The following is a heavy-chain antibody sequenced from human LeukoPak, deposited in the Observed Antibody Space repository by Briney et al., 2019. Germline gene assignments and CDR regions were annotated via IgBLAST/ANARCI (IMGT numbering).Heavy chain of an antibody. J-gene: IGHJ4*02. Sequence: PSETLSLTCTVSGGSLNSGDYYWSWIRQPPGKGLEWIGYIYYSGSTNYNPSLKSRLTMSVDTSKNQFSLKLSSVTAADTAVYYCARDHDHYSMDYWGQGTLVTVSS. V-gene: IGHV4-30-4*08. CDR2: IYYSGST. CDR3: ARDHDHYSMDY. CDR1: GGSLNSGDYY. D-gene: IGHD4-11*01.